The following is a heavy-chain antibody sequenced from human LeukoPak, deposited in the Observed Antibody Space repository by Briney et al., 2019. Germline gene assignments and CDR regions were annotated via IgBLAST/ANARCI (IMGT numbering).Heavy chain of an antibody. Sequence: GGSLRLSCAASGFTFSSYEMNWVRQAPGKGLEWVSYISSSGSTIYYADSVKGRFTISRDNAKNSLYLQMNSLRAEDTAVYYCASGYSGYDPDYWGQGTLVTVSS. D-gene: IGHD5-12*01. J-gene: IGHJ4*02. CDR1: GFTFSSYE. V-gene: IGHV3-48*03. CDR3: ASGYSGYDPDY. CDR2: ISSSGSTI.